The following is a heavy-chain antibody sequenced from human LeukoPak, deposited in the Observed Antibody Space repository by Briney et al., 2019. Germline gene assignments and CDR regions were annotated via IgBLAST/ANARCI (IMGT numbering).Heavy chain of an antibody. CDR3: ARSVGAGNNYFYYGMDV. V-gene: IGHV3-7*01. J-gene: IGHJ6*02. Sequence: PGGSLRLSCEGSGFIFSDFYMTWVRQAPGTGLEWVATINQDGSAEYYVDSVKGRFTMSRDNAKNSVYLQMDSLRAEETAVYYCARSVGAGNNYFYYGMDVWGQGTTVTVSS. CDR2: INQDGSAE. D-gene: IGHD1-26*01. CDR1: GFIFSDFY.